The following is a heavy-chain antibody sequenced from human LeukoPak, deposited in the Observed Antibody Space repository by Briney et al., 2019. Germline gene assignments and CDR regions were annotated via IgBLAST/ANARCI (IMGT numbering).Heavy chain of an antibody. CDR3: ARGRGNSRNLKPKRGLLWDY. D-gene: IGHD2-21*02. CDR2: IYTSGST. J-gene: IGHJ4*02. Sequence: SETLSLTCTVSGGSISSYYWSWIRQPAGKGLEWIGRIYTSGSTNYNPSLKSRVTMSVDASKNQFSLKLSSVTAADTAVYYCARGRGNSRNLKPKRGLLWDYWGQGTLVTVSS. CDR1: GGSISSYY. V-gene: IGHV4-4*07.